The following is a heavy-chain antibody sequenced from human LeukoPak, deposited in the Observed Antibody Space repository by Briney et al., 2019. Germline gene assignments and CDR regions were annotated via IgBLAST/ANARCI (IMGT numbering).Heavy chain of an antibody. J-gene: IGHJ4*02. D-gene: IGHD4-23*01. Sequence: GESLEISCEGSGYSFTTYWIGWVRQMPGKGLEWMGIIYPGDSDTKYSPSFQGQVTISADESINTAYLQWSSLKASDTAIYYCARLFSGGDSPYFDYWGQGTLVTVSS. V-gene: IGHV5-51*01. CDR2: IYPGDSDT. CDR1: GYSFTTYW. CDR3: ARLFSGGDSPYFDY.